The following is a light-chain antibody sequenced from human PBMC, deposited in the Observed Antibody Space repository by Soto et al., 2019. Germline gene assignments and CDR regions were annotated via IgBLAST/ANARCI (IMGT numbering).Light chain of an antibody. J-gene: IGKJ4*01. CDR1: QNIVTW. Sequence: DIQMTQSPSTLSASVGDRVTITCRASQNIVTWLAWYQQKPGKAPKVLIYKASSLESRVPSRFSGSGSGTEFTLTISSLQPDDFATYYCQQYDTYPLTFGGGTKVDIK. CDR3: QQYDTYPLT. CDR2: KAS. V-gene: IGKV1-5*03.